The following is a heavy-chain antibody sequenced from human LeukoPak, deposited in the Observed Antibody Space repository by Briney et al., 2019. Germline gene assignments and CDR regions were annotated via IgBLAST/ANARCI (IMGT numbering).Heavy chain of an antibody. V-gene: IGHV3-21*04. CDR3: ARDVGRIVGAHGIDY. CDR2: ISSSSSYI. J-gene: IGHJ4*02. CDR1: GFTFSSYS. Sequence: GGSLRLSCAASGFTFSSYSMNWVRQAPGKGLEWVSSISSSSSYIYYADSVKGRFTISRDNAKNSLYLQMNSLRVEDTALYYCARDVGRIVGAHGIDYWGQGTLVTVSS. D-gene: IGHD1-26*01.